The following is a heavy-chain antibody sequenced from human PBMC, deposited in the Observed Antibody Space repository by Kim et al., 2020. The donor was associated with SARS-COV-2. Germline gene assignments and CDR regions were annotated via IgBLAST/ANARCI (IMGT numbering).Heavy chain of an antibody. J-gene: IGHJ4*02. D-gene: IGHD2-15*01. CDR3: ARHGYCSGGSCYAEFDY. Sequence: FQGQVTISADKSISTAYLQWSSLKASDTAMYYCARHGYCSGGSCYAEFDYWGQGTLVTVSS. V-gene: IGHV5-51*01.